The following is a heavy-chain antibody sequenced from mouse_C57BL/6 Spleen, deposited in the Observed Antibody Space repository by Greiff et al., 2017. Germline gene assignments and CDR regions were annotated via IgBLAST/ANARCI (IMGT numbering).Heavy chain of an antibody. CDR1: GYTFTSYG. J-gene: IGHJ4*01. CDR3: ARYYSNYDAMDD. V-gene: IGHV1-81*01. CDR2: IYPRSGNT. D-gene: IGHD2-5*01. Sequence: QVQLKQSGAELARPGASVKLSCKASGYTFTSYGISWVKQRTGQGLEWIGEIYPRSGNTYYNEKFKGKATLTADKSSSTAYMELRSLTSEDSAVYFCARYYSNYDAMDDWGQGTSVTVSS.